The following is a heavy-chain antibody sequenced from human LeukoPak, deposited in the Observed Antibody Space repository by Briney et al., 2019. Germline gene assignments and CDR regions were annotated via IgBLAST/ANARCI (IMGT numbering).Heavy chain of an antibody. CDR1: GYSFTSYW. CDR3: ARHRREAAMAYYYYMDV. CDR2: IYPGDSDT. V-gene: IGHV5-51*01. J-gene: IGHJ6*03. D-gene: IGHD5-18*01. Sequence: GESLKISCNGSGYSFTSYWIGWVRQMPGKGLEWMGIIYPGDSDTRYSPSFQGQVTISADKSISTAYLQWSSLKASDTAMYYCARHRREAAMAYYYYMDVWGKGTTVTISS.